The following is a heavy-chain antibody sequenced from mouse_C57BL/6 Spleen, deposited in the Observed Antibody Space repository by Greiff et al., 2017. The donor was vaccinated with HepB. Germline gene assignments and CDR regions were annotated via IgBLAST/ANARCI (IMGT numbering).Heavy chain of an antibody. J-gene: IGHJ2*01. Sequence: EVQLVESEGGLVQPGSSIKLSCTASGFTFSDYYMAWVRQVPEKGLEWVANINYDGSSTYYLDSLKSRFIISRDNAKNILYLQMSSLKSEDTATYYCAREAWLGYFDYWGQGTTLTVSS. CDR2: INYDGSST. D-gene: IGHD2-2*01. CDR3: AREAWLGYFDY. CDR1: GFTFSDYY. V-gene: IGHV5-16*01.